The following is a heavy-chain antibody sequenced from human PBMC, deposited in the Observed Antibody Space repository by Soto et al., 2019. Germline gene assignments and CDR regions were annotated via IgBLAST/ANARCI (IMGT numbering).Heavy chain of an antibody. Sequence: QVQLQESGPGLVKPSETLSLTCTVSGGSISGYYWSWIRQPPGKGLEWIGCLYYTGSTNYNPSLKSRVTISVDTSKNHFSLKLSSVTAADTAVYYCARTSGDYVFDYWGQGTLVTVSS. CDR1: GGSISGYY. V-gene: IGHV4-59*01. CDR3: ARTSGDYVFDY. D-gene: IGHD4-17*01. CDR2: LYYTGST. J-gene: IGHJ4*02.